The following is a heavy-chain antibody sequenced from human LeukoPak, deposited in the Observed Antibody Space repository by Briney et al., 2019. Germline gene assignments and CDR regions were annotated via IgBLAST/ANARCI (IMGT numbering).Heavy chain of an antibody. CDR3: ARDLEDSTGYHLAAFDF. Sequence: PSQTLSLTCIVAGASMTYNRWSWVRQPAGKGLEWVGRLSRNGDTTYSPALQSRVTISADTSRNPFSLRLSSVTAADTAVYYCARDLEDSTGYHLAAFDFWGQGTMVAVSS. D-gene: IGHD3-22*01. CDR2: LSRNGDT. CDR1: GASMTYNR. V-gene: IGHV4-4*07. J-gene: IGHJ3*01.